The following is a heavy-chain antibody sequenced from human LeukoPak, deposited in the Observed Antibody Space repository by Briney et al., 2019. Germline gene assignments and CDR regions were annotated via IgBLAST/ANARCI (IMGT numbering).Heavy chain of an antibody. D-gene: IGHD6-13*01. Sequence: SETLSLTCTVSGGSISNYYWTWIRQPPGKGLEWIGDIYYSGSANYNPSLKSRVAISVDTSTNQFSLKLNSVTAADTAVYYCARGGTAKGHFDYWGQGSLVTVSS. J-gene: IGHJ4*02. V-gene: IGHV4-59*08. CDR3: ARGGTAKGHFDY. CDR2: IYYSGSA. CDR1: GGSISNYY.